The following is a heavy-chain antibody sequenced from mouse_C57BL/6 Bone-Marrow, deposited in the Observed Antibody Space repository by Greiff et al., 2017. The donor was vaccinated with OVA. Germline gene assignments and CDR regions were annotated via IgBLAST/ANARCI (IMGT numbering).Heavy chain of an antibody. CDR3: TREALYYYGSSLYWYFDV. V-gene: IGHV1-5*01. CDR1: GYTFTSYW. J-gene: IGHJ1*03. Sequence: EVQLQQSGTVLARPGASVKMSCRTSGYTFTSYWMHWVKQRPGQGLEWIGAIYPGNSDTSYNQKFKGKAKLTAVTSASTAYMELSSLTNEDSAVYYCTREALYYYGSSLYWYFDVWGTGTTVTVSS. D-gene: IGHD1-1*01. CDR2: IYPGNSDT.